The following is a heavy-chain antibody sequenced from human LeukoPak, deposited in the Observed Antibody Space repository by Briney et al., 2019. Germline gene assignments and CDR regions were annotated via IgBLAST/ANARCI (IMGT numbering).Heavy chain of an antibody. V-gene: IGHV5-10-1*01. CDR3: AIQGLLWFGELLPPFDY. D-gene: IGHD3-10*01. Sequence: GESLRISCKGAGYSLTSYWISWVRQMPGKGLEWMGRIDPSDSYTNYSPSFQGHVTISADKSIGTAYLQWSSLKASDTAMYYCAIQGLLWFGELLPPFDYWGQGTLVTVSS. CDR1: GYSLTSYW. CDR2: IDPSDSYT. J-gene: IGHJ4*02.